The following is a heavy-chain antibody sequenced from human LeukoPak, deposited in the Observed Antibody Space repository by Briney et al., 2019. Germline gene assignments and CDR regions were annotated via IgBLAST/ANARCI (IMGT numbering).Heavy chain of an antibody. CDR2: INPNSGGT. CDR3: ARDRGITGTTLREYYYYMDV. D-gene: IGHD1-7*01. J-gene: IGHJ6*03. CDR1: GYTFTGYY. Sequence: ASVKVSCKASGYTFTGYYMHWVRQAPGQGLEWMGWINPNSGGTNYAQKFQGRVTMTRDTSISTAYMELSRLRSDDTAVYYCARDRGITGTTLREYYYYMDVWGKGTTVTVSS. V-gene: IGHV1-2*02.